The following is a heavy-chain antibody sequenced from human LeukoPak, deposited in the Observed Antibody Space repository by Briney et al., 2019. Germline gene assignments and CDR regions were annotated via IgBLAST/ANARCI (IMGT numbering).Heavy chain of an antibody. Sequence: GGSLRLSCAASGFTFSTYWMTWVRQAPGKGLEWVANINRDASEKNYVDSVKGRFTISRDNAKNSLYLQMNNLRAEDTAVYYCAPYFPDRGSWGQGTLVTVSS. J-gene: IGHJ5*02. CDR1: GFTFSTYW. V-gene: IGHV3-7*01. CDR3: APYFPDRGS. CDR2: INRDASEK. D-gene: IGHD2/OR15-2a*01.